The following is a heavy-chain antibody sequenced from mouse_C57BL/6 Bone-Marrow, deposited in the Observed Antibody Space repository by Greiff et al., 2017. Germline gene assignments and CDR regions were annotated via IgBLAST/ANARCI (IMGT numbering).Heavy chain of an antibody. CDR1: GFTFSDYY. CDR3: ARQRDHYFDY. V-gene: IGHV5-12*01. Sequence: EVKLVESGGGLVQPGGSLKLSCAASGFTFSDYYMYWVRQTPEKRLEWVAYISNGGGSTYYPDTVKGRFTISRDTAKNPLYLQMSRLKSEDTAMYYCARQRDHYFDYWGQGTTLTVSS. D-gene: IGHD3-3*01. J-gene: IGHJ2*01. CDR2: ISNGGGST.